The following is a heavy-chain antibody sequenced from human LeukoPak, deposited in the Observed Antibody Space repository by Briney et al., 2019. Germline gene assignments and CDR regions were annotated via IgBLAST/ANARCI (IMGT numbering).Heavy chain of an antibody. V-gene: IGHV3-74*01. CDR1: GFTFSSYW. Sequence: PGGSLRLSCAASGFTFSSYWMHWVRQAPGKGLVWVSRINSDGSSTSYADSVKGRFTISRDNAKNTLYLQMNSLRAEDTAVYYCARWGLRSGYGGNPSPFDYWGQGTLVTVSS. CDR3: ARWGLRSGYGGNPSPFDY. D-gene: IGHD4-23*01. CDR2: INSDGSST. J-gene: IGHJ4*02.